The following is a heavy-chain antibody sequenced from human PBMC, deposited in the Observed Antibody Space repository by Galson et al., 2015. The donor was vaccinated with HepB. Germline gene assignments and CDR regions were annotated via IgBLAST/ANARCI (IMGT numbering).Heavy chain of an antibody. Sequence: SVKVSCKASGYTFTRHYMHWVRQAPGQGLEWMGIINPSGGSTSYAQKFQGRVTVTRDTSTSTVYMDLSSLRSEDTVVYYCARGPYDFPDGGMDVWGQGTTVTVSS. CDR1: GYTFTRHY. J-gene: IGHJ6*02. V-gene: IGHV1-46*01. CDR3: ARGPYDFPDGGMDV. D-gene: IGHD3-3*01. CDR2: INPSGGST.